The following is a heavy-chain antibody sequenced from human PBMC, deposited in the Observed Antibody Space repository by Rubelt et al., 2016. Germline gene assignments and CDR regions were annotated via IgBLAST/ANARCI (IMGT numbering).Heavy chain of an antibody. J-gene: IGHJ4*02. V-gene: IGHV3-23*04. CDR2: ISGSGGGT. D-gene: IGHD7-27*01. CDR3: ARDLNWAFDY. CDR1: GFTFSSYA. Sequence: EVQLVESGGGLVQPGGSLRLSCAASGFTFSSYAMTWVRQAPGKGLEWVSTISGSGGGTYYADSVKGRFTISRDNAKNSLDLQMNGLRAEDTAVYYCARDLNWAFDYWGQGTLVTVSS.